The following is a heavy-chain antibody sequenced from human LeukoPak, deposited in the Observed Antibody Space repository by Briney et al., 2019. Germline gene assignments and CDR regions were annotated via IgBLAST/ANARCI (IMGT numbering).Heavy chain of an antibody. CDR3: ATSRGSWPDYFDY. J-gene: IGHJ4*02. Sequence: GGSLRLSCAASGFTFGSYGMHWVRQAPGKGLEWVTFIRYDGSNKYYADSVKGRFTISRDNAKNSLYLQMNSLRAEDTAVYYCATSRGSWPDYFDYWGQGTLVTVSS. CDR1: GFTFGSYG. CDR2: IRYDGSNK. V-gene: IGHV3-30*02. D-gene: IGHD6-13*01.